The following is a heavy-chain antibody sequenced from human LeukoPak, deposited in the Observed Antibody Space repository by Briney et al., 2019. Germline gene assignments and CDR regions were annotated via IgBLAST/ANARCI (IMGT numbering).Heavy chain of an antibody. CDR3: ARANGDFTHYYYMDV. CDR2: ISSSSSYI. CDR1: GFTFSSYS. Sequence: PGGSLRLSSAASGFTFSSYSMNWVRQAPGKGLEWVSSISSSSSYIYYADSVKGRCTISRDNAKNSLYLQMNSLRAEDTAVYYCARANGDFTHYYYMDVWGKGTTVTVSS. D-gene: IGHD7-27*01. J-gene: IGHJ6*03. V-gene: IGHV3-21*01.